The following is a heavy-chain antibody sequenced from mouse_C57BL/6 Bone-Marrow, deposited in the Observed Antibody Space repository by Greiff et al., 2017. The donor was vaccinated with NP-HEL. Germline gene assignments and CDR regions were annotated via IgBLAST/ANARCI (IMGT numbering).Heavy chain of an antibody. CDR2: IDPENGDT. CDR1: GFNIKDDY. Sequence: EVKLVESGAELVRPGASVKLSCTASGFNIKDDYMHWVKQRPEQGLEWIGWIDPENGDTEYASKFQGKATITADTSSNTAYLQLSSLTSEDTAVYYCTTVFYYGSSYYAMDYWGQGASVTVSS. V-gene: IGHV14-4*01. CDR3: TTVFYYGSSYYAMDY. J-gene: IGHJ4*01. D-gene: IGHD1-1*01.